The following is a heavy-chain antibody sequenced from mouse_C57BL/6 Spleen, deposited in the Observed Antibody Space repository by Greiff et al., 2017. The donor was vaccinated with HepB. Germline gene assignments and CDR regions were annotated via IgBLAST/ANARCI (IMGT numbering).Heavy chain of an antibody. CDR2: IYPGDGDT. CDR1: GYAFSSSW. D-gene: IGHD1-1*02. V-gene: IGHV1-82*01. CDR3: ARWRDYGAY. J-gene: IGHJ3*01. Sequence: VQLQESGPELVKPGASVKISCKASGYAFSSSWMNWVKQRPGKGLEWIGRIYPGDGDTNYNGKFKGKATLTADKSSSTAYMQLSSLTSEDSAVYFCARWRDYGAYWGQGTLVTVSA.